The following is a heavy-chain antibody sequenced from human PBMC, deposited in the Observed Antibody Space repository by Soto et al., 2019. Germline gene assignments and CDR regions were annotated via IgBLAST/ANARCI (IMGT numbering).Heavy chain of an antibody. CDR1: GFTVRSNY. D-gene: IGHD2-15*01. Sequence: GGSLRLSCAASGFTVRSNYMTWVRQAPGKGLEWVSVLYSNGSAYYADSVRGRFSISRDNSKNTLYLQMDRLRAEDTAIYYCTSVVVPITYWGQGTLVTVSS. CDR2: LYSNGSA. V-gene: IGHV3-53*01. J-gene: IGHJ4*02. CDR3: TSVVVPITY.